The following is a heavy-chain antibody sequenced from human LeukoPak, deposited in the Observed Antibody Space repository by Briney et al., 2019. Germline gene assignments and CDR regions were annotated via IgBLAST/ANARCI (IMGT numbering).Heavy chain of an antibody. Sequence: ASVKVSCKASGCTFTGYYMHWVRQAPGQGLEWMGWINPNSGDTNYSQKFQGRVSMTRDTSINTAYMELSRLTSDDTAVYYCARDLYSSGWTDAFDIWGQGTMVTVSS. J-gene: IGHJ3*02. CDR2: INPNSGDT. CDR1: GCTFTGYY. D-gene: IGHD6-19*01. CDR3: ARDLYSSGWTDAFDI. V-gene: IGHV1-2*02.